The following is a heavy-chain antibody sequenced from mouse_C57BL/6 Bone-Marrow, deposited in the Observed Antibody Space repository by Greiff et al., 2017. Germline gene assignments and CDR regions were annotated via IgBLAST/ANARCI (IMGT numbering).Heavy chain of an antibody. J-gene: IGHJ1*03. V-gene: IGHV5-6*02. D-gene: IGHD1-1*01. CDR3: ARRGGSSYHWYFDV. CDR1: GFTFSSYG. CDR2: ISSGGSYT. Sequence: DVKLVESGGDLVKPGGSLKLSFAASGFTFSSYGMSWVRQTPDKRLEWVATISSGGSYTYYPDSVKGRFTISRDNAKNTLYLQMSSLKSEDTAMYYCARRGGSSYHWYFDVWGTGTTVTVSS.